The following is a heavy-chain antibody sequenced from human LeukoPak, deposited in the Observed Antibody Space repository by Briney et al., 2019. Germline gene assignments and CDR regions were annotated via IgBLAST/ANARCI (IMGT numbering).Heavy chain of an antibody. CDR3: AMSNSVIRFDY. CDR1: GGSISSDIFY. J-gene: IGHJ4*02. V-gene: IGHV4-61*02. D-gene: IGHD2/OR15-2a*01. Sequence: KTSQTLSLTCTVSGGSISSDIFYWSWIRHPAGKGLEWIGRISTNGNTNYNPSLKSRVTISVDTSKNQFSLILNSVTAADTAVYYCAMSNSVIRFDYWGQGTLVTVSS. CDR2: ISTNGNT.